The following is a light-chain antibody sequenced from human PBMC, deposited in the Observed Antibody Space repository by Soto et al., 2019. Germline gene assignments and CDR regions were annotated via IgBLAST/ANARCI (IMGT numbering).Light chain of an antibody. CDR1: QSVSSY. J-gene: IGKJ4*01. Sequence: EIVLTQSPATLSLSPGGRATLSCRASQSVSSYLAWYQQKPGQAPRLLIYDASNRATGIPARFSGSGSGTDFTLTISSLEPEDFAVYYCQQRSELTFGGGTKVEIK. CDR3: QQRSELT. CDR2: DAS. V-gene: IGKV3-11*01.